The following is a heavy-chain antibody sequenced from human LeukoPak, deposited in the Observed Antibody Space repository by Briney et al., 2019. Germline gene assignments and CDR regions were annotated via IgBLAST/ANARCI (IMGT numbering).Heavy chain of an antibody. D-gene: IGHD4-17*01. CDR1: GFTFSSYS. J-gene: IGHJ4*02. Sequence: PGGSLRLSCAASGFTFSSYSMNWVRQAPGKGLEWVSSISSSSSYIYHADSVKGRFTISRDNAKNSLYLQMNSLRAEDTAVYYCARDDSSTTVTTFDYWGQGTLVTVSS. CDR3: ARDDSSTTVTTFDY. V-gene: IGHV3-21*01. CDR2: ISSSSSYI.